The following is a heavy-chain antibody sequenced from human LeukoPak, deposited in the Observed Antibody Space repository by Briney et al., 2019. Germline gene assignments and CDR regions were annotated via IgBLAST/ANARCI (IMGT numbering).Heavy chain of an antibody. J-gene: IGHJ6*03. Sequence: GGTLRLSCAASGFTFRSYGMNWVRQAPGKGLEWVSAISGSGGSTYYADSVKGRFTISRDNSKNTLYLQMNSLRAEDTAVYYCAKRALLRYSSSWTYYYYMDVWGKGTTVTVSS. CDR2: ISGSGGST. CDR3: AKRALLRYSSSWTYYYYMDV. D-gene: IGHD6-13*01. V-gene: IGHV3-23*01. CDR1: GFTFRSYG.